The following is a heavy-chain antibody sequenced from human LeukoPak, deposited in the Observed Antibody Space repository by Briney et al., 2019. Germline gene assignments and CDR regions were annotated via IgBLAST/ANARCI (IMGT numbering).Heavy chain of an antibody. CDR2: IYYSGST. Sequence: SETLSLTCTVSGGPISSSSYYWGWIRQPPGKGLEWIGSIYYSGSTNYNPSLKSRVTISVDTSKNQFSLKLSSVTAADTAVYYCGQLLYRPTVHDAFDIWGQGTMVTVSS. D-gene: IGHD2-2*02. J-gene: IGHJ3*02. CDR1: GGPISSSSYY. CDR3: GQLLYRPTVHDAFDI. V-gene: IGHV4-39*07.